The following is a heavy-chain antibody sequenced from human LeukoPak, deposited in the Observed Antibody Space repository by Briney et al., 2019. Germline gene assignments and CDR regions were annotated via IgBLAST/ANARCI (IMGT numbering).Heavy chain of an antibody. D-gene: IGHD6-13*01. Sequence: GGSLRLSCAASGFTFSDHYMSWIRQAPGKGLEWVSYISNSGSTIYYAGSVKGRFTISRDNAKNSLYLQMNSLRADDTAVYYCASDGAAAGSLDYWGQGTLVTVSS. V-gene: IGHV3-11*01. CDR3: ASDGAAAGSLDY. J-gene: IGHJ4*02. CDR1: GFTFSDHY. CDR2: ISNSGSTI.